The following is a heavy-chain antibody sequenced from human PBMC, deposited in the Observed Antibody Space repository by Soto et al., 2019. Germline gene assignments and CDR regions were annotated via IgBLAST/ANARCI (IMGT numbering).Heavy chain of an antibody. CDR2: LDYSGYS. CDR1: GYSISSGGYY. Sequence: LSLTCSVSGYSISSGGYYWAWIRQPPGKGLEWIGTLDYSGYSYYNPSLKSRVIISVDTSKNQFSLRLSSVTAADTALYYCASLHSAYAFDLDYWGQGALVTVSS. V-gene: IGHV4-39*01. J-gene: IGHJ4*02. D-gene: IGHD5-12*01. CDR3: ASLHSAYAFDLDY.